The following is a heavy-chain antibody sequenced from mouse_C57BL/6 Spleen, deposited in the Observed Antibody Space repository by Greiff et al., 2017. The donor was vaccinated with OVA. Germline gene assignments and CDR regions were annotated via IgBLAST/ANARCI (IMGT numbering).Heavy chain of an antibody. V-gene: IGHV3-6*01. CDR3: ERGGYYGNYGRAWFAY. J-gene: IGHJ3*01. Sequence: EVKLQESGPGLVKPSQSLSLTCSVTGYSITSGYYWNWIRQFPGNKLEWMGYISYDGSNNYNPSLKNRISITRDTSKNQFFLKLNSLTTEDTATYYCERGGYYGNYGRAWFAYWGQGTLVTVSA. D-gene: IGHD2-1*01. CDR1: GYSITSGYY. CDR2: ISYDGSN.